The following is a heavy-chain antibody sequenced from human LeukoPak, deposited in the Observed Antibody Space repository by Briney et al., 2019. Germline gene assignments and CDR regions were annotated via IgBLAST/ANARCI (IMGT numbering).Heavy chain of an antibody. Sequence: PSETLSLTCAVYGGSFSGYYWSWIRQPPRKGLEWIGGINHSGRTNYNPSLNSRVTISVDTSKNQFSLKLSSVTAADTAVYYCARPRSGYSSSWYNYWGQGTLVTVSS. V-gene: IGHV4-34*01. CDR2: INHSGRT. CDR1: GGSFSGYY. J-gene: IGHJ4*02. D-gene: IGHD6-13*01. CDR3: ARPRSGYSSSWYNY.